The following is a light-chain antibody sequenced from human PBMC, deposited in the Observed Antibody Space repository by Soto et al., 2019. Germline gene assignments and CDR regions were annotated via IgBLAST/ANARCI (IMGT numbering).Light chain of an antibody. J-gene: IGLJ1*01. V-gene: IGLV1-47*02. CDR3: AAWDDSLSGRDV. CDR1: SSNIGSNY. CDR2: SNN. Sequence: QSVLTQPPSASGTPGQRVTISCSGSSSNIGSNYVYWYQQLPGTAPKLLIYSNNQRPSGVPDRFSGSKSDTSASLAISGLRSEDEADYYCAAWDDSLSGRDVFGTGTKLTVL.